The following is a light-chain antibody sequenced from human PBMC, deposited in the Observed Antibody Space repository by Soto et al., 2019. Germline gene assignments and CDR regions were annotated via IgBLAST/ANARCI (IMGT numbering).Light chain of an antibody. CDR2: GAS. CDR3: HQHGGSPET. Sequence: EIVLTQSPGTLSLSPGERAPLSWRASRSVNNNYLAWYQQKPGQAPRLLIFGASSRATGIPDRFIGSGSGTEFILTISRLEPDDFAIYHCHQHGGSPETFGQGTKVDIK. V-gene: IGKV3-20*01. CDR1: RSVNNNY. J-gene: IGKJ1*01.